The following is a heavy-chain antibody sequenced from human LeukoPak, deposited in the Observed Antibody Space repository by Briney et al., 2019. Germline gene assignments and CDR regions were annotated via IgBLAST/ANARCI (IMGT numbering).Heavy chain of an antibody. CDR2: ISGSGGST. D-gene: IGHD4-17*01. V-gene: IGHV3-23*01. J-gene: IGHJ3*02. CDR1: GFTFSIYV. Sequence: PGGSLRPSCAASGFTFSIYVMSWVRQAPGKGLEWVSTISGSGGSTYYADSVRGRFTISRDNSKNTLYLQMNSLRAEDTAVYYCAKDSALTPGGDAFDIWGQGTMVTASS. CDR3: AKDSALTPGGDAFDI.